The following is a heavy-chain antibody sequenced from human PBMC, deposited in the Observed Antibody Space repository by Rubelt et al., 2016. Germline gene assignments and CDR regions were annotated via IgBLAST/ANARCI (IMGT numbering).Heavy chain of an antibody. CDR1: GYAFTGDY. V-gene: IGHV1-2*06. Sequence: QVQLVQSGAEVKKPGASVKVSCKASGYAFTGDYIHWVRQAPGQGLEWMGRINPYSGVTDYAQKFQGRVTMTRATSISTAYMQLSSLRSDDTAVYYCARDGKFDPWGQGTLVFVSS. CDR2: INPYSGVT. CDR3: ARDGKFDP. J-gene: IGHJ5*02.